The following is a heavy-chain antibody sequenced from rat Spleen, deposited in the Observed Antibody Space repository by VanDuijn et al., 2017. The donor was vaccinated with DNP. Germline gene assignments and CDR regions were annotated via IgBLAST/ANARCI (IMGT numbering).Heavy chain of an antibody. CDR3: ARWNIGTSTLDY. V-gene: IGHV3-3*01. CDR1: GYSITSSYR. D-gene: IGHD1-5*01. CDR2: VNSACTT. J-gene: IGHJ2*01. Sequence: EVQLQESGPGLVKPSQSLSLTCSVTGYSITSSYRWNWIRKFPGNKLEWMGSVNSACTTNYNPSLKSRISITSDTSKNQFFLQVNSVTTEDTATYYCARWNIGTSTLDYWGQGVMVTVSS.